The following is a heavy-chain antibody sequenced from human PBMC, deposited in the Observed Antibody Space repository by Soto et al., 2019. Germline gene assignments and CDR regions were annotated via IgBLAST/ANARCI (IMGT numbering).Heavy chain of an antibody. CDR3: ARDKGYYYYCGMAV. Sequence: QVQLVESGGGVVQPGRSLRLSCAASGFTFSSYAMHWVRQAPGKGLEWVAVISYDGSNKYYADSVKGRFTISRDNSKNTLYLQMNSLRAEDTAVYYCARDKGYYYYCGMAVWGQGTTVTVSS. V-gene: IGHV3-30-3*01. J-gene: IGHJ6*02. CDR2: ISYDGSNK. CDR1: GFTFSSYA.